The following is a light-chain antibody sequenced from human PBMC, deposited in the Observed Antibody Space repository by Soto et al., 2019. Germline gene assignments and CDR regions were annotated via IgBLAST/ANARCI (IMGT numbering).Light chain of an antibody. Sequence: EILLTQSPDTLSVSPGERATLSCRASQSVSSNLAWYQQKPGQAPRLLIYGASTRATGIPARFSGSGSGTEFTLTISSLQSEDFTVYYCQQDNNWPRTFGQGTKVDIK. CDR2: GAS. CDR3: QQDNNWPRT. J-gene: IGKJ1*01. V-gene: IGKV3-15*01. CDR1: QSVSSN.